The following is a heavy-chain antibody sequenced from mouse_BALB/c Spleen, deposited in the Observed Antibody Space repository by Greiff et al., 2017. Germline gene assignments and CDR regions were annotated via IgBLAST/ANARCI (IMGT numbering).Heavy chain of an antibody. D-gene: IGHD4-1*01. CDR1: GYTFSSYW. CDR2: ILPGSGST. J-gene: IGHJ3*01. Sequence: VQRVESGAELMKPGASVKISCKATGYTFSSYWIEWVKQRPGHGLEWIGEILPGSGSTNYNEKFKGKATFTADTSSNTAYMQLSSLTSEDSAVYYCARTGSGFAYWGQGTLVTVSA. CDR3: ARTGSGFAY. V-gene: IGHV1-9*01.